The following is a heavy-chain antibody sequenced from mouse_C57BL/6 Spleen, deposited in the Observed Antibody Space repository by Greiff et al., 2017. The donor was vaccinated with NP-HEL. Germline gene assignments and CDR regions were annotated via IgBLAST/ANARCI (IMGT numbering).Heavy chain of an antibody. CDR2: IDPNSGGT. CDR3: ARSPPITTVEAMDY. Sequence: QVQLKQPGAELVKPGASVKLSCKASGYTFTSYWMHWVKQRPGRGLEWIGRIDPNSGGTKYNEKFKSKATLTVDKPSSTAYMQLSSLTSEDSAVYYCARSPPITTVEAMDYWGQGTSVTVSS. J-gene: IGHJ4*01. V-gene: IGHV1-72*01. D-gene: IGHD1-1*01. CDR1: GYTFTSYW.